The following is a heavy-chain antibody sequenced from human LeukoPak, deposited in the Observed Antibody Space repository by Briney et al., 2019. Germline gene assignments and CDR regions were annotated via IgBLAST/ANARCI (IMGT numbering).Heavy chain of an antibody. Sequence: ASVKVSCKASGYTFTGYYMHWVRQAPGQGLEWMGWINPNSGGTNYTQKFQGRVTMTRDTSISTAYMELSRLRSDDTAVYYCARGSYCGGDCYSYWGQGTLVTVSS. V-gene: IGHV1-2*02. CDR2: INPNSGGT. CDR3: ARGSYCGGDCYSY. CDR1: GYTFTGYY. D-gene: IGHD2-21*02. J-gene: IGHJ4*02.